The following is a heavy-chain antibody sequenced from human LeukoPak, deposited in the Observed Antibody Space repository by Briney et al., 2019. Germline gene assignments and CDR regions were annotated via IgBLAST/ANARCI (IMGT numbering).Heavy chain of an antibody. CDR3: ARNVFDILTGHYYYYGMDV. CDR1: GGTFSSYA. V-gene: IGHV1-69*04. D-gene: IGHD3-9*01. J-gene: IGHJ6*02. CDR2: IIPILGIA. Sequence: ASVKVSCKASGGTFSSYAISWVRQAPGQGLEWMGRIIPILGIANYAQKFQGRVTMTRDTSTSTVYMELSSLRSEDTAVYYCARNVFDILTGHYYYYGMDVWGQGTTVTVSS.